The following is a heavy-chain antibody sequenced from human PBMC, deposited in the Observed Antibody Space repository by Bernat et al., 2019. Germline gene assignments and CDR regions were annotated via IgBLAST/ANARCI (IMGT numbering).Heavy chain of an antibody. CDR1: GFTFSSYA. CDR2: ISGSGGST. J-gene: IGHJ4*02. Sequence: EVQLLESGGGLVQPGGSLRLSCAASGFTFSSYAMSWVRQAPGKGLEWVSAISGSGGSTYYADHVKGRFTISRDNSKNTLYLQMNSLRAEDTAVYYCAKGWEYSSGWYPYYWGQGTLVTVSS. D-gene: IGHD6-19*01. V-gene: IGHV3-23*01. CDR3: AKGWEYSSGWYPYY.